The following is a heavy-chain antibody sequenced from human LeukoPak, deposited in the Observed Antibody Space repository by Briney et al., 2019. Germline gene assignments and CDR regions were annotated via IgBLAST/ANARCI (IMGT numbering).Heavy chain of an antibody. J-gene: IGHJ4*02. D-gene: IGHD1-26*01. V-gene: IGHV4-38-2*02. CDR1: GYSISSGYY. CDR3: ARDPWYSGSYSKDY. CDR2: IYHTGST. Sequence: SETLSLTCTASGYSISSGYYWGWIRQPPGKGLEWIGSIYHTGSTYYNPSLKSRVTISVDTSKNQFSLKLSSVTAADTAVYYCARDPWYSGSYSKDYWGQGTLVTVSS.